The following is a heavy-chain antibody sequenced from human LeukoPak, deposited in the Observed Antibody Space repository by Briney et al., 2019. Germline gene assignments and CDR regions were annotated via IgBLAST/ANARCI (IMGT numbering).Heavy chain of an antibody. D-gene: IGHD6-19*01. CDR1: GGSISNSYY. V-gene: IGHV4-4*07. J-gene: IGHJ4*02. Sequence: SETLSLTCTVSGGSISNSYYWSWIRQPAGKGLEWIGRIYTSGSTNYNPSLKSRVTMSVDTSKNQFSLKLSSVTAADTAVYYCARVRYSSGRAFDYWGQGTLVTVSS. CDR3: ARVRYSSGRAFDY. CDR2: IYTSGST.